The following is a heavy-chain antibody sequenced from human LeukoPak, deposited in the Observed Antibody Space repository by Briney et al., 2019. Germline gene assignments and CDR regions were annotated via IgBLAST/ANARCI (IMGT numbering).Heavy chain of an antibody. CDR2: IYHSGST. V-gene: IGHV4-38-2*01. CDR3: AGVGRYFDWLSLDY. D-gene: IGHD3-9*01. Sequence: SETLSLTCAVSGYSISIGYYWGWIRQPPGKGLEWIGSIYHSGSTHYNPSLKSRVTISVDKSKNQFSLKLSSVTAADTSVYYCAGVGRYFDWLSLDYWGQGTLVTVSS. CDR1: GYSISIGYY. J-gene: IGHJ4*02.